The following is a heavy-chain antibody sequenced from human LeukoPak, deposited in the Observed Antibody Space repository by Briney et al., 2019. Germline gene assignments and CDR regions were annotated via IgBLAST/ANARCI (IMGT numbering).Heavy chain of an antibody. Sequence: PSGTLSLTCAVSGGSISSSNWWSWVRQPPGKGLEWIAYIHYSGSSKYSPSLKSRVTTSVDMPKNQFSLKLSSVTAADTAVYYCARYDNSGSALENWGQGTLVTVSS. CDR3: ARYDNSGSALEN. D-gene: IGHD3-22*01. J-gene: IGHJ4*02. CDR2: IHYSGSS. CDR1: GGSISSSNW. V-gene: IGHV4-4*02.